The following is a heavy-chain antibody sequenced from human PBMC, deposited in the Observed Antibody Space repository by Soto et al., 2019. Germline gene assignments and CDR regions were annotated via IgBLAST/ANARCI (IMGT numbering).Heavy chain of an antibody. D-gene: IGHD4-17*01. Sequence: GGSLRLSCAASGFTFSSYAMSWVRQAPGKGLEWVSAISGSGGSTYYADSVKGRFTIPRDNSKNTLYLQMNSLRAEDTAVYYCATTSPPDYGDSRDYYYGMDVWGQGTTVTVSS. CDR2: ISGSGGST. J-gene: IGHJ6*02. CDR1: GFTFSSYA. V-gene: IGHV3-23*01. CDR3: ATTSPPDYGDSRDYYYGMDV.